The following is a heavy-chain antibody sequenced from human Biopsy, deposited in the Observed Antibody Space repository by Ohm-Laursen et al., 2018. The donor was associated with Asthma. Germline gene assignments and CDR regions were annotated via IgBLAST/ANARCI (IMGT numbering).Heavy chain of an antibody. J-gene: IGHJ3*02. V-gene: IGHV1-69*13. CDR2: IIPVFGTS. D-gene: IGHD2-2*01. CDR1: GGTFSRYA. CDR3: ARGSGSSLSYPDAFDI. Sequence: GASVKVSCKASGGTFSRYAISWVRQAPGQGLEWMGGIIPVFGTSNYAQKFQGRVTFTADGSTSTAYMELSSLRSEDTAVYYCARGSGSSLSYPDAFDIWGQGTMVTVS.